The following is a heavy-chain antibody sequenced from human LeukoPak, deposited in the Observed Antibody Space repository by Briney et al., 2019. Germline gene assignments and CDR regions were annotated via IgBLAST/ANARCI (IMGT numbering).Heavy chain of an antibody. Sequence: PSETLSLTCTVSGGSISGGGHYWSWIRQHPGKGLEWIGYIYYSGSTYYNPSLKSRVTISVDTSKNQFSLKLRSVTAADTAVYYCARGDIVVVITTTVPDTFDIWGQGTMVTVSS. V-gene: IGHV4-31*03. J-gene: IGHJ3*02. CDR3: ARGDIVVVITTTVPDTFDI. D-gene: IGHD2-15*01. CDR1: GGSISGGGHY. CDR2: IYYSGST.